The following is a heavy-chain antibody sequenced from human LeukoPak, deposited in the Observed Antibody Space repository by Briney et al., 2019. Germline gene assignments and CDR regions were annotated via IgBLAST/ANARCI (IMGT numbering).Heavy chain of an antibody. CDR3: ARDSGDTAMGAGGY. Sequence: ASVTVSFMSSGYTFTGYYMHWVRQAPGQGLAWMGWINPNSGGTNYAQKFQGRVTMTRDTSISTAYMELSRLRSDDTAVYYCARDSGDTAMGAGGYWGQGTLVTVSS. CDR1: GYTFTGYY. CDR2: INPNSGGT. D-gene: IGHD5-18*01. J-gene: IGHJ4*02. V-gene: IGHV1-2*02.